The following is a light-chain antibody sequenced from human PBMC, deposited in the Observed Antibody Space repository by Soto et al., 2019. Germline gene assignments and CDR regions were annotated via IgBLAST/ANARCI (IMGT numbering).Light chain of an antibody. Sequence: QSALTQPASVSGSPGQSITISCTGTSSDVGSYNLVSWYQQHPGKAPKLMIYEVSKRPSGVSNRFSCSKSGNTASLTISGLQAEDAADYYCCSYAGSSTYVVFGGGTKLTVL. V-gene: IGLV2-23*02. J-gene: IGLJ2*01. CDR1: SSDVGSYNL. CDR2: EVS. CDR3: CSYAGSSTYVV.